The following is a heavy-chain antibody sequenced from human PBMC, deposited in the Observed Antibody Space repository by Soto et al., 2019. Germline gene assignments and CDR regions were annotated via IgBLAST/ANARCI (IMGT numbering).Heavy chain of an antibody. CDR1: GFTFSGRS. D-gene: IGHD3-10*01. Sequence: EVQLVESGGGLVQPGGALRLSCAASGFTFSGRSRHWVRQAPGKGRVWVSGIDNAGTDSTYADSVKGRFTSSRDNAKNTLYLQMNSLRVEDTAVYYCARGWFGPDVWGKGTTVTVSS. V-gene: IGHV3-74*01. CDR3: ARGWFGPDV. CDR2: IDNAGTDS. J-gene: IGHJ6*04.